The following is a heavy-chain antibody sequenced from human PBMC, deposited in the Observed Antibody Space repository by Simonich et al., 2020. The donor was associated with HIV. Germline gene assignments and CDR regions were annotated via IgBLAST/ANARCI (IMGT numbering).Heavy chain of an antibody. CDR1: GGSFSTYY. CDR2: IYYSGTT. V-gene: IGHV4-59*08. D-gene: IGHD5-18*01. CDR3: ASTVDTAIDY. J-gene: IGHJ4*02. Sequence: QVQLQESGPGLVKPSETLSLTCTVSGGSFSTYYWSWIRQPPGKGLEWIGYIYYSGTTNYNPSLKSRVTISLDTSKNQFSLKVNSVTAADTAVYYCASTVDTAIDYWGQGILVTVSS.